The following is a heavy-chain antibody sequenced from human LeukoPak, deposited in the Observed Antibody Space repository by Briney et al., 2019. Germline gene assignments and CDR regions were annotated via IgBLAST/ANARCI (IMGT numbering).Heavy chain of an antibody. CDR1: GFTFSSFA. CDR3: ARGLWGPDY. D-gene: IGHD3-16*01. Sequence: PGGSLRLSCAASGFTFSSFAMTWVRQAPGKGLEWVSAISGSGASTYYADSVKGRFTISRDNSKNTLYLQMNSLRAEDTAVYYCARGLWGPDYWGQGTLVTVSS. V-gene: IGHV3-23*01. CDR2: ISGSGAST. J-gene: IGHJ4*02.